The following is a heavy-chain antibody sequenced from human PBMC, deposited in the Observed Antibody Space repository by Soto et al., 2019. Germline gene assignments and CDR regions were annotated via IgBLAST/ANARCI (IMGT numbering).Heavy chain of an antibody. J-gene: IGHJ6*02. V-gene: IGHV3-30*18. CDR2: ISYDGSNK. D-gene: IGHD2-15*01. Sequence: GCSLRLSCAAAGFSFSSYGMHWVRQAPGKGLEWVAVISYDGSNKYYADSVKGRFTISRDNSKNTLYLQMNSLRAEDTAVYYCANFFRSGWYYYYYGMDVWGQGTTVTVSS. CDR1: GFSFSSYG. CDR3: ANFFRSGWYYYYYGMDV.